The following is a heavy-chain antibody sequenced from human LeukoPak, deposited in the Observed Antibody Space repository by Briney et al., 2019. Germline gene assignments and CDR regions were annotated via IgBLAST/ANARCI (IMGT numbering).Heavy chain of an antibody. CDR3: AKENYGWFDP. Sequence: SETLSLTCTVSGGSIRPYYWTWIRQSPGKGLEWIGYFHTSGTTNYNPSLKSRVTMSVDSSKNQFSLRLYSVTAADTAVYYCAKENYGWFDPWGQGTLVSVSS. V-gene: IGHV4-4*09. D-gene: IGHD4-17*01. J-gene: IGHJ5*02. CDR1: GGSIRPYY. CDR2: FHTSGTT.